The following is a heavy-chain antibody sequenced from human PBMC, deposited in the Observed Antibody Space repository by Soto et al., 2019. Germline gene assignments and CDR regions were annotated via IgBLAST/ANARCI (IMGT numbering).Heavy chain of an antibody. CDR1: GGSFSGYY. CDR3: ARGQPYCTNGVCYVYFDY. J-gene: IGHJ4*02. D-gene: IGHD2-8*01. Sequence: PSETLSLTCAVYGGSFSGYYWSWIRQPPGKGLEWIGEINHSGSTNYNPSLKSRVTISVDTSKNQFSLKLGSVTAADTAVYYCARGQPYCTNGVCYVYFDYWGQGTLVTVSS. CDR2: INHSGST. V-gene: IGHV4-34*01.